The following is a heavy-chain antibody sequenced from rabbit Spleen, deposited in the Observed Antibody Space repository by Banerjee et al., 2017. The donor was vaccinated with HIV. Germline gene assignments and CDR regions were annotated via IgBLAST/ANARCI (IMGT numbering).Heavy chain of an antibody. CDR1: GFSFSSND. CDR3: ARGGGL. Sequence: QEQLEESGGGLVQPEGSLTLTCKASGFSFSSNDYMCWVRQAPGKGLEWIGYIDPVFGSAYYASWVNGRFSISRENTQNTVSLQLNSLTAADTATYFCARGGGLWGQGTLVTVS. V-gene: IGHV1S47*01. J-gene: IGHJ3*01. CDR2: IDPVFGSA.